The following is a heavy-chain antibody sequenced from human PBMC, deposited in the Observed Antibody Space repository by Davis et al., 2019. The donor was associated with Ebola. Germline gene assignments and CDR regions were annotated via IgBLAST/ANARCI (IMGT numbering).Heavy chain of an antibody. Sequence: GESLKISCAASGFTFSSYWMSWVRQAPGKGLEWVTNIKQDGSEKYYVDSVKGRFTISRDNAKNSLYLQMNILRAEDTAVYYCARAPGIAAAGTNWFDPWGQGTLVTVSS. V-gene: IGHV3-7*03. J-gene: IGHJ5*02. D-gene: IGHD6-13*01. CDR1: GFTFSSYW. CDR2: IKQDGSEK. CDR3: ARAPGIAAAGTNWFDP.